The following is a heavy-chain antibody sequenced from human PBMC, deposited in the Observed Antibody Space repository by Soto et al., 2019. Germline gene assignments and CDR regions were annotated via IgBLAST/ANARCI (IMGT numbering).Heavy chain of an antibody. Sequence: SETLSLTCTVSGGSMYSGGYYWSWLRQHPGKGLEWIGFIYYSGISYYNPSLQSRVTIFVDPSKNQFSLRLTSVTAADTAVYYCERARAVVTRGWFDSWGQGALVTVSS. CDR2: IYYSGIS. CDR3: ERARAVVTRGWFDS. V-gene: IGHV4-31*03. D-gene: IGHD3-22*01. J-gene: IGHJ5*01. CDR1: GGSMYSGGYY.